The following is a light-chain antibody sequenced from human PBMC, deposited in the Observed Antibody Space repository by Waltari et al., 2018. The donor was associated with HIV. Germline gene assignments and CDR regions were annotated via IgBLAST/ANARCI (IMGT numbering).Light chain of an antibody. J-gene: IGLJ1*01. Sequence: QSALTQPASVSGSPGQSITISCTGTSSDVGGYNYVSWYQQHPGKAPKLMIYDVSNRPSGVSNRFSGSKSGNTASLTISGLQAEDEADCYCSSYTSSRFGTGTKVTVL. CDR2: DVS. CDR1: SSDVGGYNY. CDR3: SSYTSSR. V-gene: IGLV2-14*03.